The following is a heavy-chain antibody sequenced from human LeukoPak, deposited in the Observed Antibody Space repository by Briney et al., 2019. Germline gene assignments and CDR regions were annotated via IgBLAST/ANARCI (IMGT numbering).Heavy chain of an antibody. CDR1: GGSISSGSYY. CDR3: ARSRRSGGKYYDFWSGYPEHYYFDY. V-gene: IGHV4-61*02. CDR2: IYTSGST. J-gene: IGHJ4*02. D-gene: IGHD3-3*01. Sequence: SQTLSLTCTVSGGSISSGSYYWSWIRQPAGKGLEWIGRIYTSGSTNYNPSLKSRVTISVDTSKNQFSLKLSSVTAADTAVYHCARSRRSGGKYYDFWSGYPEHYYFDYWGQGTLVTVSS.